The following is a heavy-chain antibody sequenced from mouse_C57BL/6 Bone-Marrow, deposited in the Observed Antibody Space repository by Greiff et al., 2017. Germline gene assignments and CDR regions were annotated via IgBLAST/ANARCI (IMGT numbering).Heavy chain of an antibody. J-gene: IGHJ4*01. CDR3: ARDGDSSGYYAMDY. CDR1: GYAFSSSW. CDR2: MYPGDGDT. Sequence: VQLQQSGPELVKPGASVKISCKASGYAFSSSWMNWVKQRPGKGLEWIGRMYPGDGDTNYNGKFKGKATLTADKSSSTAYMQLSSLTSEDSAVYFCARDGDSSGYYAMDYWGQGTSVTVSS. V-gene: IGHV1-82*01. D-gene: IGHD3-2*02.